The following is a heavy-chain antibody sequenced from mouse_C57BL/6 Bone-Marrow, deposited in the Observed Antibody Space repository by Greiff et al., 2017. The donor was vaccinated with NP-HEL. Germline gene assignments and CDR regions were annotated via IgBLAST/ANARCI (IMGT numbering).Heavy chain of an antibody. D-gene: IGHD2-5*01. V-gene: IGHV1-61*01. Sequence: QVQLQQPGAELVRPGSSVKLSCKASGYTFTSYWMDWVKQRPGQGLEWIGNIYPSDSETHYNQKFKDKATLTVDKSSSTAYMQLSSLTSEDSAVYYCASLYYSNPAWFAYWGQGTLVTVSA. CDR3: ASLYYSNPAWFAY. J-gene: IGHJ3*01. CDR2: IYPSDSET. CDR1: GYTFTSYW.